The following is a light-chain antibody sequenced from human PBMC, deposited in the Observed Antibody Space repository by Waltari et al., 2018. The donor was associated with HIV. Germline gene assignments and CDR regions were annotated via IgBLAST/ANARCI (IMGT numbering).Light chain of an antibody. CDR3: SSYTSSSTYV. J-gene: IGLJ1*01. CDR1: SSDVGGYNS. CDR2: DVS. V-gene: IGLV2-14*03. Sequence: QSALTQPASVSGSPGQSITISCTGPSSDVGGYNSVTWYQQHPDKAPKLMIYDVSNRPSGVSNRFSGSKSGNTASLTISGLQAEDEADYYCSSYTSSSTYVFGTGTKVTVL.